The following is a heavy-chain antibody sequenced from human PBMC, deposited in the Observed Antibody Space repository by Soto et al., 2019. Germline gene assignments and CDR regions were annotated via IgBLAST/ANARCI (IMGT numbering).Heavy chain of an antibody. V-gene: IGHV5-51*01. Sequence: PGESLKISCKTSGYGFTNYWLAWVRQLPRKGLEWMGIIYPDDSDTKYGPSFKGQVTISVDKSITTAYLQWSSLKASDTAMYFCASSVVVPSTMNYFDFWGQGTLVTVSS. CDR2: IYPDDSDT. CDR1: GYGFTNYW. D-gene: IGHD2-2*01. CDR3: ASSVVVPSTMNYFDF. J-gene: IGHJ4*02.